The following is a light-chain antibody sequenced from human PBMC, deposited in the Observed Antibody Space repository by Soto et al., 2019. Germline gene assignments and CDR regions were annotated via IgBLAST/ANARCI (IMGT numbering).Light chain of an antibody. V-gene: IGKV2-30*01. CDR2: KAS. J-gene: IGKJ2*01. Sequence: DVVMTQSPLSLPVTLGQPASISCRSSQSLVYTDGSTHLSWFQQRPGQSPRRLIYKASDRDSGVPDRFSGSGSGTDFTLKISRVEAEDVGIYYCMKGTHWPYTFGQGTKLEIK. CDR3: MKGTHWPYT. CDR1: QSLVYTDGSTH.